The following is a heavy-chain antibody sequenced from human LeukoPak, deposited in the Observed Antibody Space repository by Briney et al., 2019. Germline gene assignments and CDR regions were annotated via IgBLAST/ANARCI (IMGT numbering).Heavy chain of an antibody. Sequence: GASVKVSCNASGGTFSSYAISWVRQAPGQGLEWMGGIIPIFGTANYAQKFRGRVTITADKSTRTAYMELSSLRSEDTAVYYCARDNDSTDPPHFDYWGQGTLVTVSS. V-gene: IGHV1-69*06. CDR1: GGTFSSYA. CDR3: ARDNDSTDPPHFDY. D-gene: IGHD3-16*01. CDR2: IIPIFGTA. J-gene: IGHJ4*02.